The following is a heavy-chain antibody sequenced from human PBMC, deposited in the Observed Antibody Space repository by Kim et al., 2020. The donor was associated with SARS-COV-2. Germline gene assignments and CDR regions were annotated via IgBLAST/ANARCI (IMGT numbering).Heavy chain of an antibody. J-gene: IGHJ4*02. Sequence: YYTPSLKSRVTISVDTSKNQFSLKLSSVTAADTAVYYCASSDYGDNAFDYWGQGTLVTVSS. D-gene: IGHD4-17*01. V-gene: IGHV4-39*01. CDR3: ASSDYGDNAFDY.